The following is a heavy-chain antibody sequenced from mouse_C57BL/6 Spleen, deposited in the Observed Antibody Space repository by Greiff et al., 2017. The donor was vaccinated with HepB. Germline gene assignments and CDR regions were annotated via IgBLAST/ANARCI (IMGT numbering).Heavy chain of an antibody. V-gene: IGHV1-61*01. Sequence: QVQLQQPGAELVRPGSSVKLSCKASGYTFTSYWMDWVKQRPGQGLEWIGNIYPSDSETHYNQKFKDKATLTVDKSSSTAYMQLSSLTSEDSAVYYCARGEACDYWGQGTTLTVSS. J-gene: IGHJ2*01. CDR2: IYPSDSET. CDR3: ARGEACDY. CDR1: GYTFTSYW.